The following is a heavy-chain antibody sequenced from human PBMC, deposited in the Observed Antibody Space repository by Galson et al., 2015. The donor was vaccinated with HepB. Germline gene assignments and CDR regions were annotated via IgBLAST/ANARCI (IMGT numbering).Heavy chain of an antibody. CDR3: AREGYCSSTSCPYYYGMDV. V-gene: IGHV1-69*13. D-gene: IGHD2-2*01. Sequence: SVKVSCKASGGTFSSYAISWVRQAPGQGLEWMGGIIPIFGTANYAQKYQGRVTITADESTSTAYMELRSLRSDDTAVYYCAREGYCSSTSCPYYYGMDVWGQGTTVTVSS. J-gene: IGHJ6*02. CDR1: GGTFSSYA. CDR2: IIPIFGTA.